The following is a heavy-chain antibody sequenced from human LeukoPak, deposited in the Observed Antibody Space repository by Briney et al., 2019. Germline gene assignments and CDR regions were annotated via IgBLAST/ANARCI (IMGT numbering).Heavy chain of an antibody. Sequence: GGSLRLSCTASRFAFSSYAMSWVRQALGKGLEWVSGISGSGDNTYYADSVKGRFTISRDNSKNTLYPQMISLRAEDTAVYYCARHSVSGRGDERRFDYWGQGTLVTVSS. CDR2: ISGSGDNT. CDR1: RFAFSSYA. V-gene: IGHV3-23*01. D-gene: IGHD3-10*01. CDR3: ARHSVSGRGDERRFDY. J-gene: IGHJ4*02.